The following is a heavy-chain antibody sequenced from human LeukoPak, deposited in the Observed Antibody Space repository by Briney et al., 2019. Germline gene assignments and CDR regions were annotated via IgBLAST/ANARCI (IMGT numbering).Heavy chain of an antibody. D-gene: IGHD4-17*01. V-gene: IGHV3-48*02. CDR1: GFTFTIYS. Sequence: PGGSLRLSCAASGFTFTIYSMNWVRQAPGKGLEWVSYISSSGTTMYYADSVKGRFTISRENAKNSLYLQMNSLRDEDTAVYYCARDIRGYGDFDCWGQGTLVTVSS. CDR3: ARDIRGYGDFDC. J-gene: IGHJ4*02. CDR2: ISSSGTTM.